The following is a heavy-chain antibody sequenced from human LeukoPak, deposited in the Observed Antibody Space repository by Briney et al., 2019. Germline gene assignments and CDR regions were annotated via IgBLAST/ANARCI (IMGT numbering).Heavy chain of an antibody. Sequence: SETLSLTCTVSGGSISSYYWSWIRQPPGKGLEWIGYIYYSGSTNYNPSLKSRVTISVDTSKNQFSLKLSSVTAADTAVYYCAGSRITMIVVVITTLWFDPRGQGTLVTVSS. CDR1: GGSISSYY. CDR2: IYYSGST. J-gene: IGHJ5*02. D-gene: IGHD3-22*01. V-gene: IGHV4-59*08. CDR3: AGSRITMIVVVITTLWFDP.